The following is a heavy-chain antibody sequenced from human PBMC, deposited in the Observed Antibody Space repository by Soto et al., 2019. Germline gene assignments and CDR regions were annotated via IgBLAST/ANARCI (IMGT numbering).Heavy chain of an antibody. CDR1: GGSSSGNY. D-gene: IGHD6-19*01. CDR3: AREGQWRNQGGTIFDY. Sequence: SETLSLTCAVYGGSSSGNYWSWIRQPPRKCLERIGEINHSESTNYNPSPKRRVTISVDTSKNQSCLKLSSVTAADTAVYISAREGQWRNQGGTIFDYWGRGPLVDVSS. CDR2: INHSEST. J-gene: IGHJ4*02. V-gene: IGHV4-34*01.